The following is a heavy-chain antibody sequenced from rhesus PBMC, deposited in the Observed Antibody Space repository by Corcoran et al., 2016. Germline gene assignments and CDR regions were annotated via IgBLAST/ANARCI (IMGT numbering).Heavy chain of an antibody. CDR2: VNGNSGNT. J-gene: IGHJ4*01. V-gene: IGHV4-80*01. CDR3: ARSQYCTDRGCFPFDY. D-gene: IGHD2-21*01. CDR1: GGSFRSYW. Sequence: QVQLQESGPGLVKPSETLSLTCAVSGGSFRSYWWSWIRPTPGRGLEWIGEVNGNSGNTNYNPSLKSRVTISKDASKNQVSLKLSSVTAADTAGYYCARSQYCTDRGCFPFDYWGQGVLVTVSS.